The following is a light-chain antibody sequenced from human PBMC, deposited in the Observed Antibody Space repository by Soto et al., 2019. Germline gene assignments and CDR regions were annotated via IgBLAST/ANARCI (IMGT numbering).Light chain of an antibody. CDR2: DAS. V-gene: IGKV1-5*01. CDR3: QQYNDLST. J-gene: IGKJ4*01. Sequence: DIQMTQSPSTLSASVGDRVTITCRASQSISSWLAWYQQKPGEAPKLLIYDASSLESGVPSRFSGSGSGTEFTLAISSLQPEDFATYYCQQYNDLSTFGGGTKVDIK. CDR1: QSISSW.